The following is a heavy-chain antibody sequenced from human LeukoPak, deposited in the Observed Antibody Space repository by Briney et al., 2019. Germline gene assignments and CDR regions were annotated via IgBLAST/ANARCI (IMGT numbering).Heavy chain of an antibody. CDR1: GGSISSSSYY. Sequence: SETLSLTCTVSGGSISSSSYYWGWIRQPPGKGLEWIGSIYYSGSTYYNPSLKSRVTISVDTSKSQFSLKLSSVTAADTAVYYCARRSLGWFDPWGQGTLATVSS. CDR2: IYYSGST. V-gene: IGHV4-39*01. D-gene: IGHD3-16*01. J-gene: IGHJ5*02. CDR3: ARRSLGWFDP.